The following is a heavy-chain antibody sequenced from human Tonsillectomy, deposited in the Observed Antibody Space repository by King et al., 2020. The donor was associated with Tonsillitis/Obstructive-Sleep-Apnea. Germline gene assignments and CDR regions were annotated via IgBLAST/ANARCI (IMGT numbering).Heavy chain of an antibody. CDR3: ARGGEMITFGGVIVTPDY. CDR2: IWYDGSNK. D-gene: IGHD3-16*02. J-gene: IGHJ4*02. Sequence: VQLVESGGGVVQPGRSLRLSCAASGFTFSSYGMHWVRQAPGKGLEWVAVIWYDGSNKYYEDSVKGRITISRDNSKNTLYLQMNSLRAEDTAVYYCARGGEMITFGGVIVTPDYWGQGTLVTVSS. V-gene: IGHV3-33*01. CDR1: GFTFSSYG.